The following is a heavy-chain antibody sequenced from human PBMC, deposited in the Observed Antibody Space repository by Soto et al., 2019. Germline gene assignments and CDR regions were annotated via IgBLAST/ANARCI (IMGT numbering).Heavy chain of an antibody. D-gene: IGHD5-12*01. Sequence: GSGPTLVNPTQTLTLTCTFCGFSFTTAVGAVGWIRQTPGGALEWLTLIYSNDDRRFSPSLKTRLTITGDTSKNQVVLSLTNVDPGDTASYFCAHSDGGYEIIYFDFWGQGIPVTVSS. V-gene: IGHV2-5*01. CDR3: AHSDGGYEIIYFDF. J-gene: IGHJ5*01. CDR1: GFSFTTAVGA. CDR2: IYSNDDR.